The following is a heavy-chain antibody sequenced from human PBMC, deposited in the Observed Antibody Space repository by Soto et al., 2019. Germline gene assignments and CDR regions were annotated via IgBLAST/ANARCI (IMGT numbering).Heavy chain of an antibody. CDR3: AKETTIFGVVILTHYFDY. CDR2: ISGSGGST. V-gene: IGHV3-23*01. D-gene: IGHD3-3*01. Sequence: GGSLRLSCAASGFTFSSYAMSWVRQAPGKGLEWVSAISGSGGSTYYADSVKGRFTISRDNSKNTLYLQMNSLGAEDTAVYYCAKETTIFGVVILTHYFDYWGQGTLVTVSS. J-gene: IGHJ4*02. CDR1: GFTFSSYA.